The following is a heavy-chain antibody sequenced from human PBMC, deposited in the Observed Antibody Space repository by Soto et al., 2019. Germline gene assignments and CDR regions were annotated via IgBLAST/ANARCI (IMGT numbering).Heavy chain of an antibody. CDR3: ARAHWESSGWYGDLGYFDY. J-gene: IGHJ4*02. Sequence: QVQLVHSGAEVKKPGSSVKVSCKASGGTFSSYAISWVRQAPGQGLEWMGGIIPLFGTANYAQKFQGRVTITADESTSTAYMELSSLRSEDTAVYYCARAHWESSGWYGDLGYFDYWGQGTLVTVSS. D-gene: IGHD6-19*01. CDR1: GGTFSSYA. V-gene: IGHV1-69*01. CDR2: IIPLFGTA.